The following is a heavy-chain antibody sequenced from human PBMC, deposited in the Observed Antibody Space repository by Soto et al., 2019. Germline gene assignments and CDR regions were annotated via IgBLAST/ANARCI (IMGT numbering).Heavy chain of an antibody. J-gene: IGHJ5*02. CDR1: GGTFSSYA. D-gene: IGHD3-3*01. CDR2: IIPIFGTA. Sequence: QVQLVQSGAEVKKPGSSVKVSCKASGGTFSSYAISWVRQAPGQGLEWMGGIIPIFGTANYAQKFQGRVTSTADESTSTDYMELSSLRSEDTPVYYCARGHFGVATIPFAPCGQGTLVTVSS. V-gene: IGHV1-69*01. CDR3: ARGHFGVATIPFAP.